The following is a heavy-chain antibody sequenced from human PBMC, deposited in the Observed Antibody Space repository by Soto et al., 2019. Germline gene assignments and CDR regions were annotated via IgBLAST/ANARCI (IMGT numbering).Heavy chain of an antibody. D-gene: IGHD3-22*01. J-gene: IGHJ3*02. Sequence: QVQLVQSGAEVKKPGASVKVSCKASGYTFTSYGISWVRQAPGQGLEWMGWISAYNGNTNYAQKLQGRVTMTTDTSTSTAYMELRSMRSDDTAVYYCARARSTSRRGYDDSSGYYPDAFDIWGQGTMVTVSS. CDR3: ARARSTSRRGYDDSSGYYPDAFDI. CDR2: ISAYNGNT. V-gene: IGHV1-18*01. CDR1: GYTFTSYG.